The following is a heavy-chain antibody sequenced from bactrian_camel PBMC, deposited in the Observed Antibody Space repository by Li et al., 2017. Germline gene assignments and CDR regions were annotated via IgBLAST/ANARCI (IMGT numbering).Heavy chain of an antibody. CDR2: AGRDGTP. D-gene: IGHD4*01. Sequence: HVQLVESGGGSVQAGGSLRLSCFGKAHTYMNYCMGWFRQAPGKEREGVAAAGRDGTPIYSDSVKGRFTISRDNTNDLLYLQMDSLKPEDSGMYYCALDPGGPLCLGLGQRDYKIWGHGTQVTVS. J-gene: IGHJ4*01. V-gene: IGHV3S55*01. CDR3: ALDPGGPLCLGLGQRDYKI. CDR1: AHTYMNYC.